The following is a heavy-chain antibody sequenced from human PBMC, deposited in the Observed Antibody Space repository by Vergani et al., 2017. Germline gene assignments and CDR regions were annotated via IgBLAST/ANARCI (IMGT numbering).Heavy chain of an antibody. CDR2: MYHSGST. CDR3: GRVADFYGLGSRLLDL. D-gene: IGHD3-10*01. CDR1: GGSMSGYY. J-gene: IGHJ5*02. V-gene: IGHV4-59*01. Sequence: QVRLQESGPGLVKPSETLSLTCSVSGGSMSGYYWSWIRQPPGKELEWIGYMYHSGSTNYNPSLETRVTISGDTSKNQFSLKLNSVTAADTAVYYCGRVADFYGLGSRLLDLWGQGILVNGSS.